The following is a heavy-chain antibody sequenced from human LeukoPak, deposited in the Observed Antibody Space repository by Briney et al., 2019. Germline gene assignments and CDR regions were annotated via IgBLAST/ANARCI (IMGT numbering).Heavy chain of an antibody. CDR3: ARSTTELLPLYYYYYMDV. V-gene: IGHV4-59*01. Sequence: SETLSLTCTVSGGSISSYYWSWIRQPPGKGLEWIGYIYYSGSTNYNPSLKSRVTISVDTSKNQFSLKLSSVTAADTAVYYCARSTTELLPLYYYYYMDVWGKGTTVTVSS. J-gene: IGHJ6*03. D-gene: IGHD1-26*01. CDR1: GGSISSYY. CDR2: IYYSGST.